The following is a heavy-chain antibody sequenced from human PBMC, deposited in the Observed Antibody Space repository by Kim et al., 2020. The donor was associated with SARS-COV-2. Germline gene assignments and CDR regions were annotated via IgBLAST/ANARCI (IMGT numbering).Heavy chain of an antibody. CDR3: ARDGDLYSSGKDAFDI. D-gene: IGHD6-19*01. V-gene: IGHV3-7*01. J-gene: IGHJ3*02. Sequence: GGSPRPSCAASGFTFSSYWMTWVRQAPGKGLEWVANIKQDGNQKYYVDSVKGRFTISRDNAKNSLYLQMNSLRAEDTAVYYCARDGDLYSSGKDAFDIWG. CDR1: GFTFSSYW. CDR2: IKQDGNQK.